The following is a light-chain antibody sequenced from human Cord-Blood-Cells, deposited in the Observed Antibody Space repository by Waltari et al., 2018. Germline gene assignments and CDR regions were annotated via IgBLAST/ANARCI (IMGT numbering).Light chain of an antibody. CDR1: QSISSY. CDR3: QQSYSTPPVT. V-gene: IGKV1-39*01. J-gene: IGKJ3*01. Sequence: DVQMTQSPSSLSASVGVGVTITCRASQSISSYLNWYQQNPGKAPKLLIYAASSLQSGVPSRFSGSGSGTDFTLTISSLQTEDFATYYCQQSYSTPPVTFGPGTKVDIK. CDR2: AAS.